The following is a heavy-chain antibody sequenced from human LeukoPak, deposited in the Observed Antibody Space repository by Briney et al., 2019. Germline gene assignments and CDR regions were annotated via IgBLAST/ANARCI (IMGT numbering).Heavy chain of an antibody. CDR1: GGSFSGYY. J-gene: IGHJ4*02. CDR3: ARGGSYDYVWGSYRYTALDY. D-gene: IGHD3-16*02. CDR2: INHSGST. V-gene: IGHV4-34*01. Sequence: PSGTLSLTCAVYGGSFSGYYWSWIRQPPGKGLEWIGEINHSGSTNYNPSLKSRVTISVDTSKNQFSLKLSSVTAADTAVYYCARGGSYDYVWGSYRYTALDYWGQGTLVTVSS.